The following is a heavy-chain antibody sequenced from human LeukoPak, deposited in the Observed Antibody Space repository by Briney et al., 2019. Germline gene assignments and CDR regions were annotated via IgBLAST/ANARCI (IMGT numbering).Heavy chain of an antibody. CDR3: ARYYSGWYYFDY. D-gene: IGHD6-19*01. J-gene: IGHJ4*02. CDR1: GYTFTSYY. CDR2: INPSGGST. V-gene: IGHV1-46*01. Sequence: GASVKVSCKASGYTFTSYYMHWVRQAPGQGLEWMGIINPSGGSTSYAQKFQGRVTMTRDMSTSTVYMELSSLRSEDTAVYYCARYYSGWYYFDYWGQGTQVTVSS.